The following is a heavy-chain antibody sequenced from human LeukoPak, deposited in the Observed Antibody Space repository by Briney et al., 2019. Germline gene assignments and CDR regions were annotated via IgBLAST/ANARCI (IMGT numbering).Heavy chain of an antibody. CDR3: ARGMAAAYDYNWFDR. V-gene: IGHV4-4*07. J-gene: IGHJ5*02. CDR1: GGSISSDY. CDR2: IHASGST. D-gene: IGHD5-12*01. Sequence: SETLSLTCTVSGGSISSDYWSWIRQPAGKGLEWIGRIHASGSTRYNPSLKSRVTMSVDTSKNQFSLKLSSVTAADTAVYFCARGMAAAYDYNWFDRWGQGTLVTVSS.